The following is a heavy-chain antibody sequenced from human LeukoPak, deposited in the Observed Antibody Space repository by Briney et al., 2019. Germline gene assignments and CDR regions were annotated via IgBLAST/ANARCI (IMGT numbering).Heavy chain of an antibody. Sequence: PSETLSLTCTVSGGSISRYYWSWIRQPPGKGLEWIGYIHNGGSTNYNPSLKSRVTTSVDTSKNQFSLKVIYVTAADTAVYYCARDRIRYCSGVSCYSSYAMDVWGKGTTVTVSS. V-gene: IGHV4-59*01. J-gene: IGHJ6*04. CDR2: IHNGGST. D-gene: IGHD2-15*01. CDR1: GGSISRYY. CDR3: ARDRIRYCSGVSCYSSYAMDV.